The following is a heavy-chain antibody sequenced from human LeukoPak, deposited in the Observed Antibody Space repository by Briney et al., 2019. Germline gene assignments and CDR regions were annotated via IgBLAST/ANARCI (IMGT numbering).Heavy chain of an antibody. CDR2: INSDGSST. CDR3: ARVCGSDYYGSGSYYNSYYMDV. D-gene: IGHD3-10*01. CDR1: GFTFSSYW. J-gene: IGHJ6*03. Sequence: GGSLRLSCAASGFTFSSYWMHWVRQAPGKGLVWVSRINSDGSSTSYADSVKGRFTISRDNAKNSLYLQMNSLRAEDTAVYYCARVCGSDYYGSGSYYNSYYMDVWGKGTTVTISS. V-gene: IGHV3-74*01.